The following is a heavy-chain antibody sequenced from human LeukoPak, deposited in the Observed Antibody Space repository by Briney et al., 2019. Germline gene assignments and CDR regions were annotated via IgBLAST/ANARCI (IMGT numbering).Heavy chain of an antibody. Sequence: SETLSLTCTVSGGSISSYYWSWIRQPPGKGLEWIGNTYHSGSTYYNPSLKSRVTISVDTSKNQFSLRLSSVTAADTAVYYCAREDGGYDLGYYYYYMDVWGKGATVTVSS. V-gene: IGHV4-59*12. D-gene: IGHD5-12*01. J-gene: IGHJ6*03. CDR3: AREDGGYDLGYYYYYMDV. CDR2: TYHSGST. CDR1: GGSISSYY.